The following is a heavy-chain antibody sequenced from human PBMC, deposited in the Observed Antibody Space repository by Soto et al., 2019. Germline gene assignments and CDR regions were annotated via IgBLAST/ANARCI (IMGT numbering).Heavy chain of an antibody. J-gene: IGHJ4*02. Sequence: SETLSLTCTVSGVSISNSSYYWGWIRRPPGKGLEWIGTIYYSGITYYNPSLKSRVTISVDTSKNQFSLKLTSVTAADTAVYYCARHGSNWGQGTLVTGSS. V-gene: IGHV4-39*01. CDR1: GVSISNSSYY. CDR2: IYYSGIT. CDR3: ARHGSN.